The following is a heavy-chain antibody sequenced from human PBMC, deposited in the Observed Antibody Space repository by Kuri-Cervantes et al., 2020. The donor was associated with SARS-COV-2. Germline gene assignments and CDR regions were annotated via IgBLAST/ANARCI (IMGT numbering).Heavy chain of an antibody. V-gene: IGHV4-39*01. CDR2: IYYSGST. CDR3: ARQSGGIPDL. CDR1: GGSISSSSYY. Sequence: SETLSLTCTVSGGSISSSSYYWGWIRQPPGKGLEWIGSIYYSGSTYYNPSLKSRVTISVDTSKNQFSLKLSSVTAADTAVYYCARQSGGIPDLWGRGTRVTGYS. J-gene: IGHJ2*01. D-gene: IGHD6-13*01.